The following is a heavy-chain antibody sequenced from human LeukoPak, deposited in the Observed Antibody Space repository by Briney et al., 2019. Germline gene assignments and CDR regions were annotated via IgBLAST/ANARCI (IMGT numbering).Heavy chain of an antibody. CDR1: GGSFSGYY. Sequence: PSETLSLTCAVYGGSFSGYYWSWIRQPPGKGLEWIGEINHSGSTNYNPSLKSRVTISVDTSKNQFSLKLSSVTAADTAVYYCARGLRLRYFDWSQSFYGMDVWGQGTTVIVSS. CDR3: ARGLRLRYFDWSQSFYGMDV. V-gene: IGHV4-34*01. D-gene: IGHD3-9*01. J-gene: IGHJ6*02. CDR2: INHSGST.